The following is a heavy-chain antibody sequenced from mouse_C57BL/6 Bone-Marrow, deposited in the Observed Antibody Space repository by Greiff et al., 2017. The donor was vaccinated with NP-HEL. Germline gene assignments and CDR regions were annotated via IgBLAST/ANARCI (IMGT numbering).Heavy chain of an antibody. CDR3: ARKGRSSPSRYYFDY. J-gene: IGHJ2*01. CDR1: GYTFTSYW. Sequence: VQLQQPGAELVKPGASVKMSCKASGYTFTSYWITWVKQRPGQGLEWIGDIYPGSGSTNYNEKFKSKATLTVDTSSSTAYMQLSSLTSEDSAVYYCARKGRSSPSRYYFDYWGQGTTLTVSS. D-gene: IGHD1-1*01. CDR2: IYPGSGST. V-gene: IGHV1-55*01.